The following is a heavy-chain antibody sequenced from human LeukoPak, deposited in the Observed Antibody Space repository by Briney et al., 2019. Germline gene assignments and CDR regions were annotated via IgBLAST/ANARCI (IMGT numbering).Heavy chain of an antibody. J-gene: IGHJ4*02. CDR3: ARVSGSYYNPYYFDY. Sequence: SETLSLTCAVSGGSISSGGYSRSWIRQPPGKGLEWIGYIYHSGSTYYNPSLKSRVTISVDRSKNQFSLKLSSVTAADTAVYYCARVSGSYYNPYYFDYWGQGTLVTVSS. V-gene: IGHV4-30-2*01. CDR1: GGSISSGGYS. D-gene: IGHD3-10*01. CDR2: IYHSGST.